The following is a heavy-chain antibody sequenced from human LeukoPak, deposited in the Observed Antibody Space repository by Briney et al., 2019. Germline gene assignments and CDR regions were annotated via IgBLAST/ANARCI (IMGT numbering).Heavy chain of an antibody. J-gene: IGHJ4*02. V-gene: IGHV3-7*04. CDR1: GFTFSRNW. D-gene: IGHD5-12*01. CDR3: ARDSPGYGGYSY. CDR2: IKEDGSAK. Sequence: GGSLRLSCTASGFTFSRNWMTWVRQAPGKGLEWVANIKEDGSAKYYVDSMKGRFTISRDNAKNSLYLQINSLRAEDKAVYYCARDSPGYGGYSYWGQGTLVTVSS.